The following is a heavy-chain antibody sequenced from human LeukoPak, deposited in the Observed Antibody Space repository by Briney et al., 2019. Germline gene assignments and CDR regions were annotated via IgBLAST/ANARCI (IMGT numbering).Heavy chain of an antibody. CDR3: AKGGSSGWMWFDP. CDR1: GFTFDDYA. D-gene: IGHD6-19*01. Sequence: GRSLRLSCVGSGFTFDDYAMHWLRQVPGKGPEWVSGVSWNSARIDYGDSVKGRFTISRDNAKNSLYLQMNSLRVEDTALYYCAKGGSSGWMWFDPWGQGTLVTVSS. V-gene: IGHV3-9*01. CDR2: VSWNSARI. J-gene: IGHJ5*02.